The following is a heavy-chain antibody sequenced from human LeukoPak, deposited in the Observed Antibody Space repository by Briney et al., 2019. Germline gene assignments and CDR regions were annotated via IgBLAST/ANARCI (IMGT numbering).Heavy chain of an antibody. J-gene: IGHJ4*02. Sequence: GSLRLSCEASGFTFSYYTMNWVRQPPGKGLEWIGEINHSGSTNYSPSLKSRLTISVDTSKNQFSLHLSSVTAADTAVYYCARVERNWNYVRGFDYWGQGALVTVSS. CDR1: GFTFSYYT. CDR3: ARVERNWNYVRGFDY. V-gene: IGHV4-34*01. CDR2: INHSGST. D-gene: IGHD1-7*01.